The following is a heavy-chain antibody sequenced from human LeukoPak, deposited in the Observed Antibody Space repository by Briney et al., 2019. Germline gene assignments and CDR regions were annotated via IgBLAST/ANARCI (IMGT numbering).Heavy chain of an antibody. CDR1: GGSISSSSYY. D-gene: IGHD4-17*01. Sequence: PSETLSLTCTVSGGSISSSSYYWGWIRQPPGKGLEWIGSIYYSGSTYYNPSLKSRVTISVDTSKNQFSLKLSSVTAADTAVYYCARGDYRGDAFDIWGQGTMVTVSS. CDR2: IYYSGST. V-gene: IGHV4-39*07. CDR3: ARGDYRGDAFDI. J-gene: IGHJ3*02.